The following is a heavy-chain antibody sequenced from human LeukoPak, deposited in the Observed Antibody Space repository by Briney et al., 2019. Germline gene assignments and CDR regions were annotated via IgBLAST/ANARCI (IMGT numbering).Heavy chain of an antibody. CDR2: IYSNNTT. CDR1: GLNVSHYY. Sequence: PGGSLRLSCAVSGLNVSHYYMSWVRQAPGKGLEWVSVIYSNNTTYYADAVKGRFTISRGNSNSTLYLQMNNLRVDDTAVYYCARASWGYDPDSWGLGTLVAVSS. CDR3: ARASWGYDPDS. V-gene: IGHV3-53*01. J-gene: IGHJ4*02. D-gene: IGHD7-27*01.